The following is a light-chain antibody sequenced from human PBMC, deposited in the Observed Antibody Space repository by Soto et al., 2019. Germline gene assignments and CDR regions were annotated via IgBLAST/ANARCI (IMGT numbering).Light chain of an antibody. J-gene: IGLJ2*01. CDR1: SSDVGDYNY. Sequence: QSARTQPRSVSGSPGQSVTISCTGTSSDVGDYNYVSWYQQHPGKAPKFIIYEVSKRPSGVPDRFSGSKSGNTASLTISGLQAEDEADYYCCSYAGTYTVVFGGGTQLTVL. CDR2: EVS. CDR3: CSYAGTYTVV. V-gene: IGLV2-11*01.